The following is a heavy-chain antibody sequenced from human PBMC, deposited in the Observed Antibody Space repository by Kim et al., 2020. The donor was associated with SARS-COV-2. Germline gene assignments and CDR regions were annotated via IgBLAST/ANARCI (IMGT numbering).Heavy chain of an antibody. CDR2: INKSGST. CDR3: ARGASGGDYVYHYGKGV. J-gene: IGHJ6*01. CDR1: GGSFSGYY. Sequence: SETLSLTCAVYGGSFSGYYWSWIRQPPGKGLEWTGEINKSGSTNYNPSLKSRVTITVDTSKNQFSLRRSSVTAADTAVDYCARGASGGDYVYHYGKGVSG. V-gene: IGHV4-34*01. D-gene: IGHD2-21*02.